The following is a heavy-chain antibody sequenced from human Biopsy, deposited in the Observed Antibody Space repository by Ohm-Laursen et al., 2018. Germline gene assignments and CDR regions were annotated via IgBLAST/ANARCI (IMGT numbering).Heavy chain of an antibody. CDR1: GYTFTNYG. J-gene: IGHJ4*02. CDR3: ARDRWPHVTLLGLVVFDF. V-gene: IGHV1-18*01. CDR2: ISPYNGDT. Sequence: ASVKVSCKASGYTFTNYGISWVRQAPGQGLEWMGWISPYNGDTEYAQKLQGRVTMTTDTSTSTAYMDLRSLRSDDTAVYYCARDRWPHVTLLGLVVFDFWGQGTLVIVSS. D-gene: IGHD3-3*01.